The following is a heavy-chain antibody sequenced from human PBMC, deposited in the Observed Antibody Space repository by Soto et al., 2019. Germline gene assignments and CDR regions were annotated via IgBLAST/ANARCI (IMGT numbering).Heavy chain of an antibody. V-gene: IGHV1-46*03. CDR2: INPSGGST. Sequence: GASVKVSCKASGYTFTSTWMHWVRQAPGQGLEWMGIINPSGGSTSYAQKFQGRVTMTRDTSTSTVYMELSSLRSEDTAVYYCARDDLRRTRSDAFDIWGQGTMVTV. J-gene: IGHJ3*02. CDR3: ARDDLRRTRSDAFDI. CDR1: GYTFTSTW.